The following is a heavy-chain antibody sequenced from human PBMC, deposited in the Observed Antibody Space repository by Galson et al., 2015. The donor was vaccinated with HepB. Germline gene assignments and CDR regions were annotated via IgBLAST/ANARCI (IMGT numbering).Heavy chain of an antibody. D-gene: IGHD3-16*01. CDR3: ARGGAFGFDI. CDR2: IKEDGRDK. J-gene: IGHJ3*02. CDR1: GFTFSSYW. V-gene: IGHV3-7*01. Sequence: SLRLSCAASGFTFSSYWINWVRQAPGKGLEWVANIKEDGRDKYYVDSVKGRFTISRDNAKNSVYVQMNSLRAEDTAVYYCARGGAFGFDIWGQGTMVTVSS.